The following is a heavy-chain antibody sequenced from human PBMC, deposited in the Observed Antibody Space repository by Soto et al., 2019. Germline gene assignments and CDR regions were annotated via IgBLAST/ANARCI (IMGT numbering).Heavy chain of an antibody. V-gene: IGHV3-23*01. CDR1: GFTFSSYS. CDR3: AKKVNSGSGSQYFDY. J-gene: IGHJ4*02. CDR2: FRSSGDDGTT. D-gene: IGHD3-10*01. Sequence: RLSWAASGFTFSSYSMSWVRQAPGKGLEWVSGFRSSGDDGTTYYADSVKGRFTISRDNSKNTLFLQMNSLRAEDTAIYYCAKKVNSGSGSQYFDYWGQGTLVTVS.